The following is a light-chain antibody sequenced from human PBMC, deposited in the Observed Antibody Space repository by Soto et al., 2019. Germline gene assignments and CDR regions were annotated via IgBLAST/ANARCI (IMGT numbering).Light chain of an antibody. J-gene: IGKJ2*01. CDR2: GAS. CDR1: ESLSTY. V-gene: IGKV3-15*01. Sequence: EIVMTQSPATLSVSPGERVTLSCRASESLSTYLAWYQQKPGQAPRLLIYGASTKATGIPARFRGSGSATVFTLTISSLQSEDFAVYYCQSYNDWPFTFGQGTKVDIK. CDR3: QSYNDWPFT.